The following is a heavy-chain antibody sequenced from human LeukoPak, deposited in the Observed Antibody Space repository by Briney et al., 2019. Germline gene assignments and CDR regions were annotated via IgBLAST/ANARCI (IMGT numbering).Heavy chain of an antibody. V-gene: IGHV3-48*04. J-gene: IGHJ3*02. CDR3: ASVQYSSGWFSSGDAFDI. CDR2: ISYSSSTI. D-gene: IGHD6-19*01. CDR1: GFTFSSYN. Sequence: GGSLRLSCAASGFTFSSYNMNWVRQAPGKGLEWVSYISYSSSTIYYADSVKGRFTISRDNAKNSLYLQMNSLRAEDTAVYYCASVQYSSGWFSSGDAFDIWGQGTMVTVSS.